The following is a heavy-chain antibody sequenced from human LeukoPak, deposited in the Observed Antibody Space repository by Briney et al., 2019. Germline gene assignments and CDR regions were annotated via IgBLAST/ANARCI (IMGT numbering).Heavy chain of an antibody. CDR2: ISSSSSYI. D-gene: IGHD2-15*01. Sequence: GGSLRPSCAASGFTFSSYSMNWVRQAPGKGLEWVSSISSSSSYIYYADSVKGRFTISRDNAKNSLYLQMNSLRAEDTAVYYCARGYCSGGSCYSLDYWGQGTLVTVSS. V-gene: IGHV3-21*01. CDR3: ARGYCSGGSCYSLDY. J-gene: IGHJ4*02. CDR1: GFTFSSYS.